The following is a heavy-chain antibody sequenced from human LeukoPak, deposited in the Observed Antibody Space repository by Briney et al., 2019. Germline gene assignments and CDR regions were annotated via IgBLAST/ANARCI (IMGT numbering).Heavy chain of an antibody. CDR1: GFTFGDYA. D-gene: IGHD3-3*01. Sequence: GGSLRLSCAASGFTFGDYAMSWFRQAPGKGLEWVGFIRSKAYGGTTEYAASVKDRFTISRDDSKSIAYLQMNSLKTEDTAVYYCSRFLEWSSVYYYYYMDVWGKGTTVTVSS. CDR3: SRFLEWSSVYYYYYMDV. V-gene: IGHV3-49*03. J-gene: IGHJ6*03. CDR2: IRSKAYGGTT.